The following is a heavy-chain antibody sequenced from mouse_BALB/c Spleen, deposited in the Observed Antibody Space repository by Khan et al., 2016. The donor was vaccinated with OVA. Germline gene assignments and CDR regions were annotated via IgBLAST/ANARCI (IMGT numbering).Heavy chain of an antibody. J-gene: IGHJ3*01. CDR1: GDSITSGY. V-gene: IGHV3-8*02. CDR3: ARSTYRYAFAY. Sequence: EVQLQESGPSLVKPSQTLSLTCSVTGDSITSGYWTWIRKFPGNKLEYMGYMIYSGDTYYNPSLKSRISITRHTSKNNYYLQLNSVTTADTATYYCARSTYRYAFAYWGQGTLVTVSA. D-gene: IGHD2-14*01. CDR2: MIYSGDT.